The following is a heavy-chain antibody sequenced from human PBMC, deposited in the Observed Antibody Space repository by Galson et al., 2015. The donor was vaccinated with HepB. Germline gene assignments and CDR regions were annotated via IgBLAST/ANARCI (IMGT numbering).Heavy chain of an antibody. CDR1: GFTFSRYA. CDR2: VMGGGGGTT. V-gene: IGHV3-23*01. J-gene: IGHJ3*01. Sequence: SLRLSCAASGFTFSRYAMTWVRQAPGKGLEWVSGVMGGGGGTTYYTDSVKDRFTISRDNSKNTLYLQMNSLRAEDTAVYYCAKDHGGVVVAETIGGDGFDVWGQGTMVTVSS. D-gene: IGHD5-24*01. CDR3: AKDHGGVVVAETIGGDGFDV.